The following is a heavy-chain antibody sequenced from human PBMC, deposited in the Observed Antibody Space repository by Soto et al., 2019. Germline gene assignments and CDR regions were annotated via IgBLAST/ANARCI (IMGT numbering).Heavy chain of an antibody. CDR1: GYTFTSYY. D-gene: IGHD2-2*01. V-gene: IGHV1-46*01. CDR2: INPSGGST. J-gene: IGHJ6*02. CDR3: ARGCSSTSPYYYYYYGMDV. Sequence: AASVKVSCKASGYTFTSYYMHWVRQAPGQGLEWMGIINPSGGSTSYAQKFQGRVTMTRDTSTSTVYMELSSLRSEDTAVYYCARGCSSTSPYYYYYYGMDVWGQGTTVTVSS.